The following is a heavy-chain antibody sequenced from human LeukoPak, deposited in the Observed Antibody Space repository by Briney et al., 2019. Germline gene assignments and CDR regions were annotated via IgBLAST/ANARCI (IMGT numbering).Heavy chain of an antibody. V-gene: IGHV3-21*06. CDR2: ITSGGTYT. CDR3: ARGHYDILTASYKWTPDY. CDR1: GSTFSTYN. J-gene: IGHJ4*02. Sequence: GSLRLSCAASGSTFSTYNMNWVRQAPGKGLEWVSSITSGGTYTYYADSVKGRFTTSRDNAKNSLSLQLSSLRAEDTAVYYCARGHYDILTASYKWTPDYWGQGILVTVSS. D-gene: IGHD3-9*01.